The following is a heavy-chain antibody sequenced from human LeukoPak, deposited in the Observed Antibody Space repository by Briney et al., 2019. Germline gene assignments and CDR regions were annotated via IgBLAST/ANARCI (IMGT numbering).Heavy chain of an antibody. D-gene: IGHD1-26*01. Sequence: ASVKVSCKASGYTFTGYYMHWVRQAPGQGLEWMGWINPNSGGTNYAQKFQGRVTMTRDTSISTAYMELSRLRSDDTAVYYCARDRGVGATLHYFDYWGQGTLVTVSS. CDR2: INPNSGGT. V-gene: IGHV1-2*02. CDR1: GYTFTGYY. CDR3: ARDRGVGATLHYFDY. J-gene: IGHJ4*02.